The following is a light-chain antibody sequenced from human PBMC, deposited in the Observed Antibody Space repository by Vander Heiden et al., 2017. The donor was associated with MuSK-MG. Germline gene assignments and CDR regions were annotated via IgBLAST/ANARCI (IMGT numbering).Light chain of an antibody. Sequence: EIVMTLSPATLSVSPGERATLSCRASQSVSSNLVWYQQKPGQAPRLLIYGASTRATGIPARFSGSGSGTDFTLTISSLQSEDVAVYYCQQYNNWPYTFGPGTKLEIK. CDR2: GAS. CDR3: QQYNNWPYT. CDR1: QSVSSN. J-gene: IGKJ2*01. V-gene: IGKV3-15*01.